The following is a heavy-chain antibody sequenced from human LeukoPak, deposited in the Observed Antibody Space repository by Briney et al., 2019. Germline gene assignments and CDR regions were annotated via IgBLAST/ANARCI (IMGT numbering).Heavy chain of an antibody. J-gene: IGHJ4*02. CDR1: GVSICSGGDY. CDR2: IYSSGRT. V-gene: IGHV4-31*01. Sequence: SQTLSLTCTVSGVSICSGGDYWSSILQHPGHGLEWIGSIYSSGRTSSTPYLKSPVTISVDTSTTQFSLKRSSVTAADTAVYSCASLYGEEDLYWGQGTLVTVSS. D-gene: IGHD4/OR15-4a*01. CDR3: ASLYGEEDLY.